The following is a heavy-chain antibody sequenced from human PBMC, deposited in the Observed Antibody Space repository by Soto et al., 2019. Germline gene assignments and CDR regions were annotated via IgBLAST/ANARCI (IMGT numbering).Heavy chain of an antibody. CDR2: TTYDGGIK. CDR3: AGALENPYFYYGLNV. CDR1: GFSFSGYA. Sequence: QTGGSLRLSCAASGFSFSGYAMSWVRQAPGKGLEWVAATTYDGGIKHYVDSVKGRFTISRDNSKNTLYLQMNSLRVEDTATYYCAGALENPYFYYGLNVWGQGTTVTVSS. D-gene: IGHD1-1*01. J-gene: IGHJ6*02. V-gene: IGHV3-30*03.